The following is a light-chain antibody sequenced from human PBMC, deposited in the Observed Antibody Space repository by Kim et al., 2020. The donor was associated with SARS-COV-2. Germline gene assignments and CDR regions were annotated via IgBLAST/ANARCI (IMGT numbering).Light chain of an antibody. V-gene: IGLV1-51*01. CDR2: DNN. CDR3: GTWDSSLSVGV. Sequence: QLVLTQPPSVSAPPGQRVTISCSGSSSTIGENFVSWYQQFPGTAPKLLIYDNNKRPSEIPDRFSGSKSGTSATLVITGLQTGDEADYYCGTWDSSLSVGVFGGGTQLTVL. J-gene: IGLJ2*01. CDR1: SSTIGENF.